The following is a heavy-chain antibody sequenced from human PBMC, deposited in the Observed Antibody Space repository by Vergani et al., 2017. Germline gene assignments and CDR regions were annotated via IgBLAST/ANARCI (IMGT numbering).Heavy chain of an antibody. V-gene: IGHV3-23*04. CDR1: GFTVSSNY. CDR3: AKGETTTYYYYYYMDV. J-gene: IGHJ6*03. D-gene: IGHD1-7*01. Sequence: EVQLVESGGGLVQPGGSLRLSCAASGFTVSSNYMSWVRQAPGKGLEWVSVISGSGGSTYYADSVKGRFTISRDNSKNTLYLQMNSLRAEDTAVYYCAKGETTTYYYYYYMDVWGKGTTVTVSS. CDR2: ISGSGGST.